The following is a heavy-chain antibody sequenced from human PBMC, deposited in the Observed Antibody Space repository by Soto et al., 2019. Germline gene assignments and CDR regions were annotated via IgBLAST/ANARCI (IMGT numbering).Heavy chain of an antibody. CDR1: GFTFGSYV. J-gene: IGHJ4*02. Sequence: LRLSCAASGFTFGSYVMSWVRQAPLRGLELVSVISANGAGTKYADSVKGRFTISRDNSRNTMYLQMNSLRAEDTAIYYCAKLYYHDSTGFFRHFDYWGQGTRVTVSS. V-gene: IGHV3-23*01. CDR3: AKLYYHDSTGFFRHFDY. CDR2: ISANGAGT. D-gene: IGHD3-22*01.